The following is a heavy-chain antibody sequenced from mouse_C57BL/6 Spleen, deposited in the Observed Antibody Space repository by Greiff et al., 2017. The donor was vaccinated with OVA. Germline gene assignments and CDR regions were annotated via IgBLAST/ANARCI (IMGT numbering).Heavy chain of an antibody. CDR1: GYTFTSYW. Sequence: VQLQQSGAELVKPGASVKMSCKASGYTFTSYWITWVKQRPGQGLEWIGDIYPGSGSTNYNEKFKSKATLTVDTSSSTAYMQLSSLTSEDSAVYYGARSGPYGNYGDYWGQGTTLTVSS. D-gene: IGHD2-1*01. CDR2: IYPGSGST. CDR3: ARSGPYGNYGDY. J-gene: IGHJ2*01. V-gene: IGHV1-55*01.